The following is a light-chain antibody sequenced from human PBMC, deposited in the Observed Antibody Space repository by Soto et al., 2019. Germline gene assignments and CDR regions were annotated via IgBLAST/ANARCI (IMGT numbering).Light chain of an antibody. Sequence: EIQMTQNPSTLSGSVGDRVTITCRASQTISSWLAWYQQKPGKAPKLLIYGASTRATGIPARFSGSGSGTEFTLTINSLQSEDVAVYYCKQYTNLPITFGEVT. V-gene: IGKV1-5*01. CDR1: QTISSW. CDR2: GAS. CDR3: KQYTNLPIT. J-gene: IGKJ5*01.